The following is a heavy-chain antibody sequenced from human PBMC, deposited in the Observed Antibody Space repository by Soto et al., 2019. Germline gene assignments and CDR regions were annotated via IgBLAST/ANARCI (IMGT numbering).Heavy chain of an antibody. CDR1: GFSITSFA. CDR3: AKVLSSGSYSGALEY. CDR2: ISASGGST. V-gene: IGHV3-23*01. J-gene: IGHJ4*02. Sequence: SLRLSCVASGFSITSFAMIWVRQAPGKVLEWASAISASGGSTYADSVKGRFTISRDNSKNTLYLQLNSLRVEDTAVYYCAKVLSSGSYSGALEYWGQGALVTVSS. D-gene: IGHD1-26*01.